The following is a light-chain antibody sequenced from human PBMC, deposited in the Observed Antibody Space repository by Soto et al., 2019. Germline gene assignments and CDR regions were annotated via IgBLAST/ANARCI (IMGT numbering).Light chain of an antibody. V-gene: IGKV3-15*01. CDR2: GAS. CDR3: QHTFNSPPWT. J-gene: IGKJ5*01. CDR1: QSVRSN. Sequence: EIVMTQSPATLSVSRGERATLSSRASQSVRSNLAWYQQKGGQAPRLLIYGASTRATGIPARFSGSGSGTEFALSISSLQSEDFASYFCQHTFNSPPWTFGQGTRLEI.